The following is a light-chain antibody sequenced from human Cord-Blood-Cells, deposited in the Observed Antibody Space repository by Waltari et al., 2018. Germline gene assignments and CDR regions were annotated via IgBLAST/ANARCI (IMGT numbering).Light chain of an antibody. CDR3: QQYNNWPPKVS. CDR2: GAS. J-gene: IGKJ2*03. V-gene: IGKV3-15*01. Sequence: EIVMTQSPATLSVSPGERATLSCRASQSVSSNLAWYQQKPGQAPRLLISGASTRATVIPARFSGRWSGTEFTLTISSLQSEDFAVYYCQQYNNWPPKVSFGQGTKLEIK. CDR1: QSVSSN.